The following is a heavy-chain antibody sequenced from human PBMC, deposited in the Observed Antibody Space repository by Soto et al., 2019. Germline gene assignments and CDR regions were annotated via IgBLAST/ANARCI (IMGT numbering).Heavy chain of an antibody. CDR3: ARRPKRGSYSWCFDY. J-gene: IGHJ4*02. CDR1: GGSITSNAYY. CDR2: IYYSGSA. Sequence: QLQLQESGPGLVKPSETLSLTCTVSGGSITSNAYYWGWIRQPPGKGLEWLGYIYYSGSASYNPSLKSRVTMSVDTSKNQFSLKLSSVTAADTAVYYCARRPKRGSYSWCFDYWGQGTLGTVSS. V-gene: IGHV4-39*01. D-gene: IGHD1-26*01.